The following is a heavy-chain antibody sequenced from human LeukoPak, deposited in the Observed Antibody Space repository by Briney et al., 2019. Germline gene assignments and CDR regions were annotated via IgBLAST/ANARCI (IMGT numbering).Heavy chain of an antibody. CDR2: ISYDGSNK. CDR3: AKDSGPSVYYYYGMDV. Sequence: QSGGSLRLSCAASGFTFSSYGMHWVRQAPGKGLEWVAVISYDGSNKYYADSVKGRFTISRDNSKNTLYLQMNSLRAEDTAVYYCAKDSGPSVYYYYGMDVWGQGTTGTVSS. D-gene: IGHD1-26*01. J-gene: IGHJ6*02. CDR1: GFTFSSYG. V-gene: IGHV3-30*18.